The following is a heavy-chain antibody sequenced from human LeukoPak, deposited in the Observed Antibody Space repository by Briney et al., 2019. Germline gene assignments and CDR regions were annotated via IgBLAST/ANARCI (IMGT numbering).Heavy chain of an antibody. CDR1: GGTLSRYA. V-gene: IGHV3-30*02. J-gene: IGHJ6*03. CDR3: AKEGVIGAGNSSSWFNWFYYYYMDV. D-gene: IGHD6-13*01. CDR2: IRYDGSNK. Sequence: SCKASGGTLSRYAISWVRQAPGKGLEWVAFIRYDGSNKYYADSVKGRFTISRDNSKNTLYLQMNSLRAEDTAVYYCAKEGVIGAGNSSSWFNWFYYYYMDVWGKGTTVTISS.